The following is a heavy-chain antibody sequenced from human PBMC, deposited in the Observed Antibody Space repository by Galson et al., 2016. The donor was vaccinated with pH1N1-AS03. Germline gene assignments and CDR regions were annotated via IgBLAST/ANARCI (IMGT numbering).Heavy chain of an antibody. CDR1: GFTFSIYA. Sequence: SLRLSCAASGFTFSIYAMHWVRRAPGKGLEWVSGVGGVDGSLWYAESVKGRFTVSRDNSKGTLDLQMNSLRADDTAVYYCARGSGSPHWFDPWGQGTLVTVSS. CDR3: ARGSGSPHWFDP. V-gene: IGHV3-23*01. CDR2: VGGVDGSL. J-gene: IGHJ5*02. D-gene: IGHD3-3*01.